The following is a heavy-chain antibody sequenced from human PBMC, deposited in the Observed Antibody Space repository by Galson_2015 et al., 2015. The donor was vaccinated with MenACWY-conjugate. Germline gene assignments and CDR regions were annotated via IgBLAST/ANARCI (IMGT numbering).Heavy chain of an antibody. D-gene: IGHD3-16*01. CDR3: ARGGVGGMDWFDP. J-gene: IGHJ5*02. CDR1: DYTFSNYG. CDR2: INPYNGNT. Sequence: SVKVSCKASDYTFSNYGINWVRQPPGQGLEWMGWINPYNGNTNYAQNLQGRVTMTTDTSASTAYMDLRSLRSDDTAVYCCARGGVGGMDWFDPWGQGTLVTVSS. V-gene: IGHV1-18*01.